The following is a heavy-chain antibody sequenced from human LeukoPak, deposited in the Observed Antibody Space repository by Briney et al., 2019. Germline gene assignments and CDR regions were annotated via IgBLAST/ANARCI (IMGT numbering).Heavy chain of an antibody. D-gene: IGHD3-22*01. Sequence: TSETLSLTCAVSGGSISSSNWWSWVRQPPGKGLEWIGEIYHSGSTNYNPSLKSRVTISVDTSKNQFSLKLSPVTAADTAVYYCAREGYDSSGYYYLAWGQGTLVTVSS. V-gene: IGHV4-4*02. CDR3: AREGYDSSGYYYLA. CDR1: GGSISSSNW. J-gene: IGHJ5*02. CDR2: IYHSGST.